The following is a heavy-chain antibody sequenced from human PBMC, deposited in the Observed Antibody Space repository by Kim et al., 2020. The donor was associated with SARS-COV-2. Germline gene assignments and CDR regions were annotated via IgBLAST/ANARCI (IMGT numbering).Heavy chain of an antibody. D-gene: IGHD3-16*02. CDR2: ISGSGGST. V-gene: IGHV3-23*01. CDR3: AKRVDDYVWGSYRRFFDY. Sequence: GGSLRLSCAASGFTFSSYAMSWVRQAPGKGLEWVSAISGSGGSTYYADSVKGRFTISRDNSKNTLYLQMNSLRAEDTAVYYCAKRVDDYVWGSYRRFFDYWGQGTLVTVSS. J-gene: IGHJ4*02. CDR1: GFTFSSYA.